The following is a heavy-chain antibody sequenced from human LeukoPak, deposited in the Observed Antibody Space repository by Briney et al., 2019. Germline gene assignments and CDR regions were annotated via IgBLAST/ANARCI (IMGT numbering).Heavy chain of an antibody. CDR1: GFTFSTYE. CDR3: ARVRYQLLYS. D-gene: IGHD2-2*01. J-gene: IGHJ4*02. CDR2: ISSSGSTI. V-gene: IGHV3-48*03. Sequence: GGSLRLSCAASGFTFSTYEMNWVRQAPGKGLEWLSYISSSGSTIYYADSVKGRFTISRDNAKNSLYLQMNSLRAEDTAVYYCARVRYQLLYSWSQGTLVTVSS.